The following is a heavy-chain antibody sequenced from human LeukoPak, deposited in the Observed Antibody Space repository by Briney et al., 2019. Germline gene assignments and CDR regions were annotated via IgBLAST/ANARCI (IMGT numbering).Heavy chain of an antibody. CDR2: INPNSGGT. CDR1: GYTFTGYY. D-gene: IGHD3-3*01. Sequence: ASVKVSCKASGYTFTGYYMHWVRQAPGQGLEWMGWINPNSGGTNYAQKFQGRVTMTRDTSISTAYMELSRLRSDETAVYYCARLGITIFGVVIASGWFDPWGQGTLVTVSS. CDR3: ARLGITIFGVVIASGWFDP. J-gene: IGHJ5*02. V-gene: IGHV1-2*02.